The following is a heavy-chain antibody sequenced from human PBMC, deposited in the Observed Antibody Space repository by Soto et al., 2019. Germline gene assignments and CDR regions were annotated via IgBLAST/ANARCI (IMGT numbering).Heavy chain of an antibody. J-gene: IGHJ1*01. V-gene: IGHV1-18*01. CDR1: GYTFTSYG. CDR3: ARDAYCSGGNCYSNEFHH. CDR2: ISAYNGDT. Sequence: VASVKVSCKASGYTFTSYGISWVRQVPGQGLEWMGWISAYNGDTNYAQKLQVRVTMTTDTSTSTAYMELRSLRSDDTAVYYCARDAYCSGGNCYSNEFHHRAQGTPVTGSS. D-gene: IGHD2-15*01.